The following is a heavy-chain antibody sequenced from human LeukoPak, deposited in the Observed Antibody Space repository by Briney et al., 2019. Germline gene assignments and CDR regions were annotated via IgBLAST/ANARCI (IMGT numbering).Heavy chain of an antibody. CDR3: VKGRCSGSSCYGGDY. V-gene: IGHV3-23*01. J-gene: IGHJ4*02. CDR1: GSTFSSYA. CDR2: ISGSGGST. D-gene: IGHD2-2*01. Sequence: GGSLRLSCAASGSTFSSYAMSWVRQAPGKGLEWVSAISGSGGSTYYADSVKGRFTISRDNSKNTLYLQMSSLRAEDTAVYYCVKGRCSGSSCYGGDYWGQGTLDTVSS.